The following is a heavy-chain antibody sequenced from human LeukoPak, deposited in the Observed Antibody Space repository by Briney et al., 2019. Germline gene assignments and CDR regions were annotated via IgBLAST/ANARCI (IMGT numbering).Heavy chain of an antibody. Sequence: SETLSLTCTVSGGSISRYYWSWIRQTPGRGLEWIGYIYYSGSTNYNPSLKSRVTISVDTSKSQFSLKLSSVTAADTAVYYCARHREPYNWFDPWGQGTLVTVSS. CDR2: IYYSGST. D-gene: IGHD1-14*01. V-gene: IGHV4-59*08. J-gene: IGHJ5*02. CDR1: GGSISRYY. CDR3: ARHREPYNWFDP.